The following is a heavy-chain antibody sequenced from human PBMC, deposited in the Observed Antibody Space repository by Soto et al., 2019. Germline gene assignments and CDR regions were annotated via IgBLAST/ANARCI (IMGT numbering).Heavy chain of an antibody. D-gene: IGHD4-17*01. CDR1: GGSISSYY. Sequence: QVQLQESGPGLVKPSETLSLTCTVSGGSISSYYWSWIRQPPGKGLEWIGYIYYSGSTNYNPSLKSRDTISVDTSKNQFSLKLSSVTAADTAVYYCASRYGDYFDYWGQGTLVTVSS. J-gene: IGHJ4*02. CDR3: ASRYGDYFDY. CDR2: IYYSGST. V-gene: IGHV4-59*08.